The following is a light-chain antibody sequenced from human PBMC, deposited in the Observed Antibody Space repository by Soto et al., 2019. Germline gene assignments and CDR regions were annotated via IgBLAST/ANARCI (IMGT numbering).Light chain of an antibody. V-gene: IGLV2-11*01. Sequence: QSVLTQPRSVSGSPGQSVTISCTDTSSDIGAYNYVSWFQQHPGKAPKLMMSDVSKRPSGVPDRFSGSKSGTTASLTISGLQGEDEADYYCCSYAGSYTLLFGGGTKLTVL. CDR3: CSYAGSYTLL. CDR2: DVS. J-gene: IGLJ2*01. CDR1: SSDIGAYNY.